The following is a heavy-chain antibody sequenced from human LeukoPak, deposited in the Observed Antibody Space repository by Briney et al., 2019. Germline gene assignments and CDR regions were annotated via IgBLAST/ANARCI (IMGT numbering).Heavy chain of an antibody. CDR3: ARLLWFGDDYYFDY. D-gene: IGHD3-10*01. J-gene: IGHJ4*02. CDR2: IYYSAST. V-gene: IGHV4-39*01. CDR1: GVSISTTYY. Sequence: SETLSLTCTVSGVSISTTYYGGGIRQPPGEGLEWIWSIYYSASTYSNPSLKSRVTISVDTSKNQFSLRLTSVTAADTAVYYCARLLWFGDDYYFDYWGQGTLVTVSS.